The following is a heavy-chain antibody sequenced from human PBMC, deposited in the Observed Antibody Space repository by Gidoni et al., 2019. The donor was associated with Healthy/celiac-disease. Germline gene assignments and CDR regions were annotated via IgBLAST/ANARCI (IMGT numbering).Heavy chain of an antibody. CDR2: INHSGRT. V-gene: IGHV4-34*01. CDR1: GGSLSGYY. J-gene: IGHJ5*02. Sequence: QVQLQQWGAGLWKHSETLSLTSAVYGGSLSGYYWSWLRQPPGKGLEWIGEINHSGRTNYNPSLKSRVTRSVDTSKNQFSLKLSSVTAADTAVYYCARGLFPLKPPKVQLERREGRLFDPWGQGTLVTVSS. D-gene: IGHD1-1*01. CDR3: ARGLFPLKPPKVQLERREGRLFDP.